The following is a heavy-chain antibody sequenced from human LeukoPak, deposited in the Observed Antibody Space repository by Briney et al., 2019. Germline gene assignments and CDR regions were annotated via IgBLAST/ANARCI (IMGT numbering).Heavy chain of an antibody. CDR1: GYTFTSYD. V-gene: IGHV1-8*03. CDR2: MNPNSGNI. CDR3: ARDGSSGYNSFDY. J-gene: IGHJ4*02. Sequence: ASVKVSCKASGYTFTSYDINWVRQATGQGLEWMGWMNPNSGNIGYAQNFQGRVTITRDTSISTVYMELSSLRSEDTAVYYCARDGSSGYNSFDYWGQGTLVTVSS. D-gene: IGHD3-22*01.